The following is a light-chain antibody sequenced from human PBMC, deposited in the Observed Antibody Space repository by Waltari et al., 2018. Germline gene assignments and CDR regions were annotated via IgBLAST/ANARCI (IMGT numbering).Light chain of an antibody. CDR3: MQGTHWPYT. V-gene: IGKV2-30*02. Sequence: DVVMTQSPLSLPVTPGQPASISCRSSQSLVHSDGHTYLNWFRQRPGQSPRRLIYKVSNRDSGVPDRFSGSGSGTDFTLTINRVEAEDVGLYYCMQGTHWPYTFGQGTKLEIK. J-gene: IGKJ2*01. CDR2: KVS. CDR1: QSLVHSDGHTY.